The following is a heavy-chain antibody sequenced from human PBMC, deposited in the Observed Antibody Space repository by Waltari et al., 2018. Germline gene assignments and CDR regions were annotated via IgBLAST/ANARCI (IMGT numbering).Heavy chain of an antibody. J-gene: IGHJ4*02. Sequence: QVHLVESGGGVVQPGRSLRLSCAASGFTLRDYGMHWVRQAPGKGLEWVAAMSYDGSNKHYVDSVKGRFTLSRDDSKNTLYLQMNSLTTEDTAVYYCARGFSSWGTFEYWGQGTLVTVSS. D-gene: IGHD6-13*01. CDR1: GFTLRDYG. CDR2: MSYDGSNK. V-gene: IGHV3-30*04. CDR3: ARGFSSWGTFEY.